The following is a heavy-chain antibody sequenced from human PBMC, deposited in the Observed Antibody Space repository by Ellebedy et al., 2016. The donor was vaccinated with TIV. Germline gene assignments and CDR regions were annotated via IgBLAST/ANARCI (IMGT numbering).Heavy chain of an antibody. D-gene: IGHD7-27*01. J-gene: IGHJ4*02. CDR2: IYSGGDT. Sequence: GESLKISCAASGFIFSDYTMTWVRQAPGKGLEWVSVIYSGGDTYYADSVKGRFTISRHNSKNTLYLQMKSLRGEDTAVYYCARENWGSRGYFDYWGQGTLVTVSS. CDR3: ARENWGSRGYFDY. CDR1: GFIFSDYT. V-gene: IGHV3-53*04.